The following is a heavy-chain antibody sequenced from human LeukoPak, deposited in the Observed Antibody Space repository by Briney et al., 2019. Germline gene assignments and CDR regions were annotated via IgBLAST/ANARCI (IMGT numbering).Heavy chain of an antibody. J-gene: IGHJ4*02. CDR3: ARASSGWAYYFDY. CDR1: GFTVNCNY. V-gene: IGHV3-53*01. Sequence: GGSLRLSCAASGFTVNCNYMSWVRQAPGKGLEWVSVIHSGGGTYYADSVKGRFTISRDNSKNKLYFQMNSLRADDTAVYFCARASSGWAYYFDYWGQGTLVTVSS. CDR2: IHSGGGT. D-gene: IGHD6-19*01.